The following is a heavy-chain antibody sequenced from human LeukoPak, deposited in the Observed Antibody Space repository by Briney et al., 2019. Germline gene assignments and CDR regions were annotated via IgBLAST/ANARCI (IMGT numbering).Heavy chain of an antibody. Sequence: SSQTLSLTCTVSGGSISSGGYYWSWIRQHPGKGLEWIGYIYYSGSTYYNPSLKSRVTISVDTSKNQFSLKLSSVTAADTAVYYCARAPDDYYWSHFAVAASDIWGQGTMVTVSS. CDR3: ARAPDDYYWSHFAVAASDI. CDR1: GGSISSGGYY. V-gene: IGHV4-31*03. D-gene: IGHD3-10*01. J-gene: IGHJ3*02. CDR2: IYYSGST.